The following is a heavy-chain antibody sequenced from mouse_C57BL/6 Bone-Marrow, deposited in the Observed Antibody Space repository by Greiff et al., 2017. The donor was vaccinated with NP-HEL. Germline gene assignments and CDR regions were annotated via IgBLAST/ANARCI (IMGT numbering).Heavy chain of an antibody. D-gene: IGHD3-2*02. Sequence: EVKLVESEGGLVQPGSSMKLSCTASGFTFSDYYMAWVRQVPEKGLEWVANINYDGSSTYYLDSLKSRFIISRDNAKNILYLQMSSLKSEDTATYYCARAAQATLYYAMDYWGQGTSVTVSS. V-gene: IGHV5-16*01. CDR2: INYDGSST. J-gene: IGHJ4*01. CDR1: GFTFSDYY. CDR3: ARAAQATLYYAMDY.